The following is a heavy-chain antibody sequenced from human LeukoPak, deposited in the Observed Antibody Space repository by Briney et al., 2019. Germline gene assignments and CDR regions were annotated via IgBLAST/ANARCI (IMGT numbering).Heavy chain of an antibody. CDR1: GGSISSYY. D-gene: IGHD3-10*01. CDR3: ARALPMVRGVIDYYMDV. J-gene: IGHJ6*03. Sequence: SETLSLTCTVSGGSISSYYWSWIRQPPGKGLEWIGYIYYSGSTNYNPSLKSRVTISVDTSKNQFSLKLSSVTAADTAVYYCARALPMVRGVIDYYMDVWGKGTTVTVSS. V-gene: IGHV4-59*01. CDR2: IYYSGST.